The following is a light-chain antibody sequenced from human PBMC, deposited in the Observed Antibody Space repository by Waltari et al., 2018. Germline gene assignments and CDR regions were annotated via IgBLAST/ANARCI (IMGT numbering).Light chain of an antibody. CDR2: DAS. J-gene: IGKJ2*01. CDR3: QQRSIWPYT. Sequence: EIVLTQSPATLSLSPGETATLSCRASQRIRTYLGWYQQKPGQAPRLLLFDASSRATGIPARFRGTGSGTDFTLTVSDLEPEDFGIYYCQQRSIWPYTFGQGTRLEIK. V-gene: IGKV3-11*01. CDR1: QRIRTY.